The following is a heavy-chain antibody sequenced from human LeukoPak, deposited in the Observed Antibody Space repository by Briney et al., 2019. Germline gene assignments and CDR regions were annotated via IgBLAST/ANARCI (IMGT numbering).Heavy chain of an antibody. CDR1: GAVISDYF. CDR3: ARSPSTIGWNWGYYFDF. CDR2: ISTTGST. D-gene: IGHD1-7*01. Sequence: SETLSLTCTVSGAVISDYFWSWIRQPAGKDLEWIGRISTTGSTYFNPSLQSRVRVSVDSSKTHFSLRLSSVTAADTAVYYCARSPSTIGWNWGYYFDFWGQGHLVTVSS. J-gene: IGHJ4*02. V-gene: IGHV4-4*07.